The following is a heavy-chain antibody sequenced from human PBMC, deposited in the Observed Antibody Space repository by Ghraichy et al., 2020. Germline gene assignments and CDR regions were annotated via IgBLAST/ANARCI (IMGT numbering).Heavy chain of an antibody. CDR2: IKKDGSEK. Sequence: LSLTCAASGFIFSGYWMSWVRQAPGKGLEWVANIKKDGSEKYYMDSVKGRFTISRDNAKNSLYLQMNSLRAEDTAVYYCARDLGGGWYFDYWGQGALVTVSS. CDR1: GFIFSGYW. J-gene: IGHJ4*02. V-gene: IGHV3-7*01. D-gene: IGHD6-19*01. CDR3: ARDLGGGWYFDY.